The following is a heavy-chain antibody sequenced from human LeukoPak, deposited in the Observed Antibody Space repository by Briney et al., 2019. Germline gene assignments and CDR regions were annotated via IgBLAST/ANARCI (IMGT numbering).Heavy chain of an antibody. CDR3: AVKDGLRGAWYSGY. Sequence: GGSLRLSCAASGLTFSTHAMIWVWVRPATGKGLVWVSTLNGATGVTYYADSVKGRFALSRDSSNSTLYLQMNSLKVEQTTMDYCAVKDGLRGAWYSGYWGQGTQVAFSS. D-gene: IGHD6-19*01. CDR2: LNGATGVT. J-gene: IGHJ4*02. V-gene: IGHV3-23*01. CDR1: GLTFSTHA.